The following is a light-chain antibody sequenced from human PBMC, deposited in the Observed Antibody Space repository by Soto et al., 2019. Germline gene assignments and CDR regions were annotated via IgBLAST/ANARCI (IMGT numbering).Light chain of an antibody. CDR3: QQRSNWPPRLT. CDR1: QSVASNY. V-gene: IGKV3-11*01. Sequence: EIVLTQSPGTLSLSPGERATLSCRARQSVASNYLGWYQQKPGQAPRLFIYGASTRATGIPARFSGGGSGTDFNLTISSLEPEDFAVDYCQQRSNWPPRLTFGGGTKGDIK. J-gene: IGKJ4*01. CDR2: GAS.